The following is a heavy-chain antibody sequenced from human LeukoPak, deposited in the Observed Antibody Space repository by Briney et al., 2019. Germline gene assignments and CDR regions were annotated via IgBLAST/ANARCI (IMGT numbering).Heavy chain of an antibody. Sequence: SETLSLTCAVSGASFSGYYWTWIRQSPGKGLEWIGEVTPGRSSNYNPSLKSRVTISVDTSKNQFSLKLSSVTAADTAVYYCARINELSGSYTSWFDPWGQGTLATVSS. D-gene: IGHD1-26*01. CDR3: ARINELSGSYTSWFDP. J-gene: IGHJ5*02. CDR1: GASFSGYY. V-gene: IGHV4-34*01. CDR2: VTPGRSS.